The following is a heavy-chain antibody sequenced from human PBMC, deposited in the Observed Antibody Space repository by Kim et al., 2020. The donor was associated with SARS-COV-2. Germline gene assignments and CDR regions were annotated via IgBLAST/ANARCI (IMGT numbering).Heavy chain of an antibody. Sequence: GGSLRLSCVAFGFTFSNYRMSWVRQAPGKGLEWVANIRNNGSTKYYGDSVKGRFTISRDNAKNSLYLQMNSLGAEYTAVYYCARAPMVRGATDWFDPWGQGTLVTVSS. J-gene: IGHJ5*02. CDR1: GFTFSNYR. D-gene: IGHD3-10*01. V-gene: IGHV3-7*03. CDR2: IRNNGSTK. CDR3: ARAPMVRGATDWFDP.